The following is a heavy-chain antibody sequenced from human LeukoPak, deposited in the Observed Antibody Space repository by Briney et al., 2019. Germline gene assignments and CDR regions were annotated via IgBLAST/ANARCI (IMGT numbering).Heavy chain of an antibody. CDR1: GFTFSSYW. CDR2: INGEGNVI. CDR3: VRALLGSSDY. J-gene: IGHJ4*02. Sequence: GGSLRLSCAASGFTFSSYWMQWVRQAPGKGLVWVSRINGEGNVITYADSVKGRFTVSRDNAKNTLYLQMSSLRAEDTAVYYCVRALLGSSDYWGQGTLVTVSS. D-gene: IGHD1-26*01. V-gene: IGHV3-74*01.